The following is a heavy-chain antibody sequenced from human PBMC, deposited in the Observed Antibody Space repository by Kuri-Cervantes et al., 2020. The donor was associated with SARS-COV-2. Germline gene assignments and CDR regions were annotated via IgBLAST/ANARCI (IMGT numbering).Heavy chain of an antibody. CDR2: IYHSGST. CDR3: ARHSRLVDFDY. D-gene: IGHD6-19*01. V-gene: IGHV4-30-2*01. CDR1: GGSISSGGYY. Sequence: LRLSCTVSGGSISSGGYYWSWIRQPPGKGLEWIGYIYHSGSTHYKPSLKSRVTLSVDTSKNQFSLKLSSVTAADTAVYYCARHSRLVDFDYWGQGTLVTVSS. J-gene: IGHJ4*02.